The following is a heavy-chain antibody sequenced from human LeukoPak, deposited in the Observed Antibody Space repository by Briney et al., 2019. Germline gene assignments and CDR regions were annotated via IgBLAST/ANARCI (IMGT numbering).Heavy chain of an antibody. V-gene: IGHV1-69*13. Sequence: ASVRVSCKASGGTFSSYAISWVRQAPGQGLEWMGGIIPIFGTANYAQKFQGRVTITADDSTSTAYMELSSLRSEDTAVYYCARGTGATTLSSDYWGQGTLVTVSS. CDR3: ARGTGATTLSSDY. CDR2: IIPIFGTA. D-gene: IGHD1-26*01. J-gene: IGHJ4*02. CDR1: GGTFSSYA.